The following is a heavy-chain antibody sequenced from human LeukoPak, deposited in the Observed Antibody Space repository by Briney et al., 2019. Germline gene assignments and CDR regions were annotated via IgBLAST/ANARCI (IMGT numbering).Heavy chain of an antibody. Sequence: PGGSLRLCCAASGFTVSSNYMSWVRQAPGKGLESVSVIYSGGSTYYADSVKGRFTISRDNSKNTLYLQMNSLRAEDTAVYYCARAATGTDPLLDYWSQGTLVTVSS. V-gene: IGHV3-53*01. CDR1: GFTVSSNY. J-gene: IGHJ4*02. CDR3: ARAATGTDPLLDY. CDR2: IYSGGST. D-gene: IGHD1-1*01.